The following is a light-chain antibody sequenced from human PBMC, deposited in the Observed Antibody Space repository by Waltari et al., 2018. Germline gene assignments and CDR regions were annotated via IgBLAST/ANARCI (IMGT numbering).Light chain of an antibody. Sequence: SALTQPASVSGSPGQSSTISCTGTSSDVGGYNYVSWYQQQPGKAPQLMLYDVTKGPSGVANRFSGSKSDNTASLTISGLQAEDEADYYCSSYTSISAWVFGGGTKLTVL. CDR2: DVT. CDR3: SSYTSISAWV. J-gene: IGLJ3*02. CDR1: SSDVGGYNY. V-gene: IGLV2-14*01.